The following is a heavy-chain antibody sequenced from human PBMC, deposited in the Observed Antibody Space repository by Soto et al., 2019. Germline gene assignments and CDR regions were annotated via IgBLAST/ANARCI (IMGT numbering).Heavy chain of an antibody. D-gene: IGHD2-15*01. CDR3: ARDIVVVVAAHYYYMDV. CDR1: GYTFTSYA. CDR2: INAGNGNT. Sequence: ASVKVSCKASGYTFTSYAMHWVRQAPGQRLEWMGWINAGNGNTKYSQKFQGRVTITRDTSASTAYMELSSLRSEDTAVYYCARDIVVVVAAHYYYMDVWGKGTTVTVSS. J-gene: IGHJ6*03. V-gene: IGHV1-3*01.